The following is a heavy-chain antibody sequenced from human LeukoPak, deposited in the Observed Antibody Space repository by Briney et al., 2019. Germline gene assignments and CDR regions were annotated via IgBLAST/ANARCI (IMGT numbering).Heavy chain of an antibody. V-gene: IGHV4-39*01. CDR1: GDYLSSCNYY. CDR2: IYYAGRT. CDR3: ARLYYYDASGPPL. D-gene: IGHD3-22*01. Sequence: SETLSLTCSISGDYLSSCNYYWGWIRQPPGKGLEWIGNIYYAGRTYYNPSLKSRVSITITTSKNEFSLKVRSVTAADTAVYYCARLYYYDASGPPLWGQGTLVIVSS. J-gene: IGHJ4*02.